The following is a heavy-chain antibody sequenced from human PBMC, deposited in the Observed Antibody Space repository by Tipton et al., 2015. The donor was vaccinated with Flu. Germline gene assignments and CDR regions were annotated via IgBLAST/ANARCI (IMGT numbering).Heavy chain of an antibody. CDR2: LYTSGST. V-gene: IGHV4-61*09. CDR3: ARTRSGNYLDDAFDN. CDR1: GGSISSGSHY. Sequence: TLSLTCTVSGGSISSGSHYWSWIRQPAGRGLEWIGKLYTSGSTNYSPSLQSRVTMSVDTAKNQFSLKLSSVTAADTAVYYCARTRSGNYLDDAFDNWGQGTMVTVS. D-gene: IGHD1-26*01. J-gene: IGHJ3*02.